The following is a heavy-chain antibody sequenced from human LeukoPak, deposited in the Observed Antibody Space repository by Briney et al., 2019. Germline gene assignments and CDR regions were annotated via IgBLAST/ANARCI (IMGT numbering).Heavy chain of an antibody. CDR3: ARVAMYEFFFDY. D-gene: IGHD2-8*01. Sequence: PSETLSPTCTVSGGSICIYYWSWIRQPARKGLEWIGRIYNSGRTKYSPSLESRVTMSIDTSKHQFSLKLSSVSAADTAVYYCARVAMYEFFFDYWGQGTLVPVSS. CDR1: GGSICIYY. V-gene: IGHV4-4*07. CDR2: IYNSGRT. J-gene: IGHJ4*02.